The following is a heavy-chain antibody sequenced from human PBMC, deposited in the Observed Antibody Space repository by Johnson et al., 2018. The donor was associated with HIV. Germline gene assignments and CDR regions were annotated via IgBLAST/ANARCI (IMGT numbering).Heavy chain of an antibody. D-gene: IGHD3-22*01. CDR1: GFTFSSYA. Sequence: QVQLVESGGGVVQPERSLRLSCAASGFTFSSYAMHWVRQAPGKGLEWVACISYDGSNKHYAGSVKGRFTISRDNSKNTLYLQMNSLRAADTALYYCARETHYYDSSGYYVDAFDIWGQGTMVTVSS. J-gene: IGHJ3*02. CDR2: ISYDGSNK. CDR3: ARETHYYDSSGYYVDAFDI. V-gene: IGHV3-30*04.